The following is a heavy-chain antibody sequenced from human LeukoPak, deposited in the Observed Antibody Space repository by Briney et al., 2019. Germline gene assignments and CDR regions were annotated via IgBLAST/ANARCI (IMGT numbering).Heavy chain of an antibody. Sequence: GGSLRLSCAASGFTFSNAWMSWVRQAPGKGLEWVGPIKSKTDGGTTDYAAPVKGRFTISRDDSKNTLYLQMNSLKTEDTAVYYCTTRTAYYDFWSGYYLDYWGQGTLVTVSS. J-gene: IGHJ4*02. D-gene: IGHD3-3*01. CDR1: GFTFSNAW. CDR3: TTRTAYYDFWSGYYLDY. V-gene: IGHV3-15*01. CDR2: IKSKTDGGTT.